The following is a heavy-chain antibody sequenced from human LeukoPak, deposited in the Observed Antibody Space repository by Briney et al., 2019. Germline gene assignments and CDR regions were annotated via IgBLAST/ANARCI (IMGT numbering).Heavy chain of an antibody. CDR2: INPNRGGT. Sequence: ASVKVSCKTSGYTFTGYYMHWVRQAPGQGLEWMGWINPNRGGTNYAEKFQGRVTMTRDTSISTAYMELSSLRSDDTAMYYCARDNDSRDPPHFDYWGQGTLVTVSS. CDR1: GYTFTGYY. CDR3: ARDNDSRDPPHFDY. V-gene: IGHV1-2*02. D-gene: IGHD3-16*01. J-gene: IGHJ4*02.